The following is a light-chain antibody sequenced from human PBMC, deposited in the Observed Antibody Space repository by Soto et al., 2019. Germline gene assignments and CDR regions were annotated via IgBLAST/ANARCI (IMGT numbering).Light chain of an antibody. CDR1: TGAVTSGHY. CDR3: LLSFSGVEV. Sequence: QAVVTQEPSLTVSPGGTVTLTCGSSTGAVTSGHYPYWFQQRPGQAPRTLISDTSNRHSWTPARFSGSLLGGKAALTLSGAQPEAEADYYCLLSFSGVEVFGGGTKLTVL. J-gene: IGLJ2*01. CDR2: DTS. V-gene: IGLV7-46*01.